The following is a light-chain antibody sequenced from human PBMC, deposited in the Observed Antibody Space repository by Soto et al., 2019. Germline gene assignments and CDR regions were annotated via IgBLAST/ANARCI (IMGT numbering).Light chain of an antibody. CDR1: QSIRSW. CDR3: QQYSNYWT. J-gene: IGKJ1*01. Sequence: DIQMTQSPSTLSASVGDRVTITCRAGQSIRSWLAWYQQKPGKAPKLLIYKASSLESGVPSRFSGSGSGTEFTLTISSLQPDDFATYSCQQYSNYWTFGQGTKVEIK. V-gene: IGKV1-5*03. CDR2: KAS.